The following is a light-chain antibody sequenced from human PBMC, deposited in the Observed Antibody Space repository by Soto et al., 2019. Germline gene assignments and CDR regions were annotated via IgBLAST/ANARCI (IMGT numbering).Light chain of an antibody. J-gene: IGKJ4*01. CDR1: QSVSSGN. CDR2: GAS. CDR3: THYDDQSPLT. V-gene: IGKV3-20*01. Sequence: EVVLTQSPGTLSLSPGERATISCRASQSVSSGNLVWYQQKPGLPPRLLIYGASSRAIGIPDRFTGSGSGTDFTLTITRVEPEDSALYFCTHYDDQSPLTFGGGTKVEIK.